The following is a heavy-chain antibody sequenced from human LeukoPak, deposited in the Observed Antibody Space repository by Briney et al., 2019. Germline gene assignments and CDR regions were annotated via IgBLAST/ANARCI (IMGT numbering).Heavy chain of an antibody. CDR2: INHSGST. D-gene: IGHD3-16*01. J-gene: IGHJ4*02. CDR3: ARGEGSYDYVWGSHLKYYFDY. V-gene: IGHV4-34*01. CDR1: GGSFSGYY. Sequence: PSETLSLTCAVYGGSFSGYYWSWIRQPPGKGLEWIGEINHSGSTNYNPSLKSRVTISVDTSKNQFSLKLSSVTAADTAVYYCARGEGSYDYVWGSHLKYYFDYWGQGTLVTVSP.